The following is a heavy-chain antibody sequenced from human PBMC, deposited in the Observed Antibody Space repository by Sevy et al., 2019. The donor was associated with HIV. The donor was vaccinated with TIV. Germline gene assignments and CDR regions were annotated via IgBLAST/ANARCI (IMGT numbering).Heavy chain of an antibody. CDR2: INPSTGET. CDR3: AKDGVVVVPALPPSSWLDT. Sequence: ASVKVSCKSSGDTFTKYYMHWVRQAPGQGLEGVGIINPSTGETRYAQSFEGRVTMTRETSASTMYMQLNNLRSDDTALYFCAKDGVVVVPALPPSSWLDTWGQGTLVTVSS. CDR1: GDTFTKYY. V-gene: IGHV1-46*01. D-gene: IGHD2-15*01. J-gene: IGHJ5*02.